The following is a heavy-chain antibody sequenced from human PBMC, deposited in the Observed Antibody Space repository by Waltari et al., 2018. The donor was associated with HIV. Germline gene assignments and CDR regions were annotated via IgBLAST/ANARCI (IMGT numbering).Heavy chain of an antibody. V-gene: IGHV4-34*01. CDR2: VNHVGRT. Sequence: QVHLEQWGTGLLRPSETLSLTCAVYGGSFRGYYWSWIRQSPARGLEWIGEVNHVGRTNYSPSLKGRVTVSVDTSKNQFSLTMRSVTAADTAVYYCARDSAPGLAVDDDDGEFFYYGLDVWGQGTTVTVSS. CDR1: GGSFRGYY. D-gene: IGHD6-19*01. CDR3: ARDSAPGLAVDDDDGEFFYYGLDV. J-gene: IGHJ6*01.